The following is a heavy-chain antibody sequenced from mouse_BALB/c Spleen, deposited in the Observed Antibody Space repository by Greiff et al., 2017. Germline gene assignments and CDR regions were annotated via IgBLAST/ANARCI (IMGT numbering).Heavy chain of an antibody. D-gene: IGHD2-4*01. J-gene: IGHJ4*01. Sequence: DVMLVESGGGLVKPGGSLKLSCAASGFTFSSYAMSWVRQSPEKRLEWVAEISSGGSYTYYPDTVTGRFTISRDNAKNTLYLEMSSLRSEDTAMYYCARDDYDFAMDYWGQGTSVTVSS. CDR2: ISSGGSYT. CDR3: ARDDYDFAMDY. V-gene: IGHV5-9-4*01. CDR1: GFTFSSYA.